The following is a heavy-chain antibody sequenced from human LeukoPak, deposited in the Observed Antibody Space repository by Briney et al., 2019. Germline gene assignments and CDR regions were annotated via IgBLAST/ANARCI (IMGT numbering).Heavy chain of an antibody. D-gene: IGHD3-3*01. CDR2: ITWDGGNI. CDR1: GFTFGDYT. J-gene: IGHJ4*02. CDR3: AKGYTFHGVAHDSGYFDY. V-gene: IGHV3-9*03. Sequence: PGGSLRLSCVTSGFTFGDYTMHLVRQVPGKGLEWLSGITWDGGNIAYADSVKGRFTISRDNAKSSLYLQMNSLRNEDMAFYFCAKGYTFHGVAHDSGYFDYWGQRTLVTVSS.